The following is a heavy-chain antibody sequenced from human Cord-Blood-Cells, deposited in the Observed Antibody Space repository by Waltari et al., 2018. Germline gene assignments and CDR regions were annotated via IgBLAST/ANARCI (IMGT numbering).Heavy chain of an antibody. J-gene: IGHJ5*02. CDR1: GFTFSSYA. D-gene: IGHD3-3*01. CDR2: ISGRGGST. CDR3: AKAPDYDFWSGYYTWFDP. V-gene: IGHV3-23*04. Sequence: EVQLVESGGGLVQPGGSLRLSCAASGFTFSSYAMSWVRQAPGKGLEWVSAISGRGGSTYYAESVKGRFTISRDNSKNTLYLQMNSLRAEDTAVYYCAKAPDYDFWSGYYTWFDPWGQGTLVTVSS.